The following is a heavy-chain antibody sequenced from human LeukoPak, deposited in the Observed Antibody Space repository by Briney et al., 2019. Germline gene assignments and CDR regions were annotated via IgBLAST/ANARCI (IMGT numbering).Heavy chain of an antibody. CDR3: ARGIGYCSGGSCYS. J-gene: IGHJ4*02. CDR2: INPNSGGT. V-gene: IGHV1-2*02. CDR1: GYTFTAYY. Sequence: GASLKVSCKASGYTFTAYYIHWMRQAAGHGLEWMGWINPNSGGTTYAQNFQGRVTMTRDTSISTAYMELSRLTSDDTALYYCARGIGYCSGGSCYSWGQGTLVTVSS. D-gene: IGHD2-15*01.